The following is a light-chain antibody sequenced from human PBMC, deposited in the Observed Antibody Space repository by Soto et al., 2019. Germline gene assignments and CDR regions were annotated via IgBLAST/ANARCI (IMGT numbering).Light chain of an antibody. Sequence: DIQMTQSPSPLSASVGDRVTITCRASQSISSWLAWYQQKPGKAPKLLIYKASSLESGVPSRFSGSGSGTEFTLTISSLQPDDFATYYCQQYNSYRTFGQGTKVE. CDR3: QQYNSYRT. CDR1: QSISSW. V-gene: IGKV1-5*03. J-gene: IGKJ1*01. CDR2: KAS.